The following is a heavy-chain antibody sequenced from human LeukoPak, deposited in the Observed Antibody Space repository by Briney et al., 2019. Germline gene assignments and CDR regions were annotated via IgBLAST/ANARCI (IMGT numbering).Heavy chain of an antibody. CDR2: INHSGST. V-gene: IGHV4-34*01. CDR1: GGSFSGYY. J-gene: IGHJ4*02. D-gene: IGHD1-26*01. CDR3: AGGGGSYYY. Sequence: SETLSLTCAVYGGSFSGYYWSWIRQPPGKGLEWIGEINHSGSTNYNPSLKSRVTISVDTSKNQFSLKLSSVTAADTAVYYCAGGGGSYYYWGQGTLVTVSS.